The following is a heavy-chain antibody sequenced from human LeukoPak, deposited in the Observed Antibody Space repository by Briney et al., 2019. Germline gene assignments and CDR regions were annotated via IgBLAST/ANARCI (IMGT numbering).Heavy chain of an antibody. CDR2: IYYSGST. J-gene: IGHJ6*02. CDR1: GGSISSYY. D-gene: IGHD4-17*01. CDR3: ARQEDYGGNYYYGMDV. V-gene: IGHV4-59*08. Sequence: PSETLSLTCTVSGGSISSYYWSWIRQPPGKGLEWIGYIYYSGSTNYNPSLKSRVTISVDTSKNQFSLKLSSVTAADTAVYYCARQEDYGGNYYYGMDVWGQGTTVIVSS.